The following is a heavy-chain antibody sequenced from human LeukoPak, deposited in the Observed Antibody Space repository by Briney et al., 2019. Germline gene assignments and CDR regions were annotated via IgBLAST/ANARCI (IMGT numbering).Heavy chain of an antibody. V-gene: IGHV4-30-2*01. CDR2: IYHSGST. J-gene: IGHJ1*01. Sequence: PSQTLSLTCAVSGGSISSGGYSWSWIRQPPGTGLEWIGYIYHSGSTYYNPSLKSRVTISVDRSKNQLSLKMSSVTAADTAVYYCARYLRAEYFQYWGQGTLVTVSS. CDR3: ARYLRAEYFQY. CDR1: GGSISSGGYS.